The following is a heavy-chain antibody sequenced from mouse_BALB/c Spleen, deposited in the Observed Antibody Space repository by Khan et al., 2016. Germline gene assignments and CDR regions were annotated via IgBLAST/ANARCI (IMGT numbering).Heavy chain of an antibody. D-gene: IGHD1-1*01. CDR1: GYSITSGYS. Sequence: VQLKESGPDLVKPSQSLSLTCTVTGYSITSGYSWHWMRQFPGNKLELMCYIHYSGTTNYNPSLKSRISITRDTSKNQFFLQLNSVITQDTATYYGARSGTTIVAYWYCDVWGAGTTVTVSS. CDR2: IHYSGTT. J-gene: IGHJ1*01. V-gene: IGHV3-1*02. CDR3: ARSGTTIVAYWYCDV.